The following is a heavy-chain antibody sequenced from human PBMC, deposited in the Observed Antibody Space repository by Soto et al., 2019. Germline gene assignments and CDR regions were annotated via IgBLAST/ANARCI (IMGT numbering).Heavy chain of an antibody. CDR3: ARDVAMPTGLGLGY. J-gene: IGHJ4*02. Sequence: QVQVVESGGGVVQPGTSLRLSCAASGFAFTNYGIHWVRQAPGKGLEWVAHISNDGSKKFYGDSVKGRFTISRDNSENTVYLQMPSLRPDDTALFYCARDVAMPTGLGLGYWGQGTLVTVSS. CDR1: GFAFTNYG. D-gene: IGHD6-19*01. CDR2: ISNDGSKK. V-gene: IGHV3-30*03.